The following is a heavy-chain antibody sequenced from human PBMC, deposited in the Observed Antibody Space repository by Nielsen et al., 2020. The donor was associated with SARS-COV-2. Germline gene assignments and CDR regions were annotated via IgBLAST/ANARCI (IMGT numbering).Heavy chain of an antibody. J-gene: IGHJ5*02. Sequence: WIRQPPGKGLEWIGYIYYSGSTNYNPSLKSRVTISVDTSKNQFSLKLSSATAADTAVYYCARVAVSSGYYSTWFDPWGQGTLVTVSS. CDR2: IYYSGST. V-gene: IGHV4-59*01. CDR3: ARVAVSSGYYSTWFDP. D-gene: IGHD3-22*01.